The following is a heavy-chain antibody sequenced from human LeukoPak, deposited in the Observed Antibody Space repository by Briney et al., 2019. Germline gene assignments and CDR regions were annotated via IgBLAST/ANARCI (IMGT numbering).Heavy chain of an antibody. CDR3: ARDPSGETTEFDY. CDR1: GGTFSSYA. CDR2: IIPILGIA. V-gene: IGHV1-69*04. D-gene: IGHD1-7*01. J-gene: IGHJ4*02. Sequence: SVKVSCKASGGTFSSYAISWVRQAPGQGLEWMGRIIPILGIANYAQRFQGRVTITADKSTSTAYMELSSLRSEDTAVYYCARDPSGETTEFDYWGQGTLVTVSS.